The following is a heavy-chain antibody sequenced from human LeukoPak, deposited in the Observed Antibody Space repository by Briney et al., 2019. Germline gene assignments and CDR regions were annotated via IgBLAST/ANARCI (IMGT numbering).Heavy chain of an antibody. J-gene: IGHJ4*02. CDR3: AREGSGDSFDY. CDR2: IWYDGSNK. V-gene: IGHV3-30*04. D-gene: IGHD2-21*02. CDR1: GFTFSSYA. Sequence: GGSLRLSCAASGFTFSSYAMHWVRQAPGKGLEWVAVIWYDGSNKYYADSVKGRFTISRDNSKNTLYLQMNSLRAEDTAVYYCAREGSGDSFDYWGQGTLVTVSS.